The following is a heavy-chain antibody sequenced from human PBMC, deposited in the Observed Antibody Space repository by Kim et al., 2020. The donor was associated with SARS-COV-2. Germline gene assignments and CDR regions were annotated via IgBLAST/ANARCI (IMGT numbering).Heavy chain of an antibody. CDR3: ARRYYGSGSYSFGFDP. Sequence: SETLSLTCTVSGGSISSYYWSWIRQPPGKGLEWIGYIYYSGSTNYNPSLKSRVTISVDTSKNQFSLKLSSVTAADTAVYYCARRYYGSGSYSFGFDPWG. V-gene: IGHV4-59*08. D-gene: IGHD3-10*01. CDR1: GGSISSYY. CDR2: IYYSGST. J-gene: IGHJ5*02.